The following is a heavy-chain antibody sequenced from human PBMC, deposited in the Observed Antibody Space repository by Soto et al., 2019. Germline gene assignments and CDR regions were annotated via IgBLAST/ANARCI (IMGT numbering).Heavy chain of an antibody. CDR2: ISSSGSTI. V-gene: IGHV3-11*01. D-gene: IGHD4-17*01. CDR3: ARDLGHGDSRRMDV. J-gene: IGHJ6*02. CDR1: GFTFSDYY. Sequence: PGGSLRLSCAASGFTFSDYYMSWIRQAPGKGLEWVPYISSSGSTIYYADSVKGRFTISRDNAKNSLYLQMNSLRAEDTAVYYCARDLGHGDSRRMDVWGQGTTVTVSS.